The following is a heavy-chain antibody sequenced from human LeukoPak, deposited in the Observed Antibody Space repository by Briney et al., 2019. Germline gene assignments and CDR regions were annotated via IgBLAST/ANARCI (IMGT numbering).Heavy chain of an antibody. CDR1: GGSINSGDYY. Sequence: KPSETLSLTCTVSGGSINSGDYYWSWIRQPPGKGLEWIGYIYYSGNAYYNPSLTSRVTISVDTSKNQFSLRLSSMTAADTAVYYCARDAITNWYYFDDWGQGTLVTVSS. J-gene: IGHJ4*02. CDR2: IYYSGNA. V-gene: IGHV4-30-4*01. CDR3: ARDAITNWYYFDD. D-gene: IGHD1-1*01.